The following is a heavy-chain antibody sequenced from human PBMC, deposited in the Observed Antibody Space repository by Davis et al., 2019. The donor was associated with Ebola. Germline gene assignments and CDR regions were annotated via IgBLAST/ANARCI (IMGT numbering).Heavy chain of an antibody. Sequence: PGGSLRLSCAASGFTFSSYSMNWVRQAPGKGLEWVSSISSSSSYIYYADSVKGRFTISRDNAKNSLYLQMNSLRDEDTAVYYCARVEFVAAAGAFDIWGQGTMVTVSS. CDR1: GFTFSSYS. J-gene: IGHJ3*02. CDR2: ISSSSSYI. D-gene: IGHD6-13*01. V-gene: IGHV3-21*01. CDR3: ARVEFVAAAGAFDI.